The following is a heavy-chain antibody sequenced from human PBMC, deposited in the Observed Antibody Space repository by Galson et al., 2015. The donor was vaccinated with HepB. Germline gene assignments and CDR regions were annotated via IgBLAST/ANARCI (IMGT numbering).Heavy chain of an antibody. CDR2: IVVGSGNT. J-gene: IGHJ6*02. Sequence: SVKVSCKASGFTFTSSAVQWVRQARGQRLEWIGWIVVGSGNTNYAQKFQERVTITRDMSTSTAYMELSSLRSEDTAVYYCAAGEGFGELLHSYGMDVWGQGTTVTVSS. CDR1: GFTFTSSA. V-gene: IGHV1-58*01. D-gene: IGHD3-10*01. CDR3: AAGEGFGELLHSYGMDV.